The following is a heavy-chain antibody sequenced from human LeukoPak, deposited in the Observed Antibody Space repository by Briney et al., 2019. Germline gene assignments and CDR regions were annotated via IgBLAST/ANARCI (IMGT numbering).Heavy chain of an antibody. Sequence: ASVKVSCKASGYTFTSYGISWVRQAPRQGLEWMGWISAYNGNTNYAQKLQGRVTMTTDTSTSTAYMELRSLRSDDTAVYYCARGYYDSSGYYPTSYYFDYWGQGTLVTVSS. V-gene: IGHV1-18*01. D-gene: IGHD3-22*01. CDR3: ARGYYDSSGYYPTSYYFDY. CDR1: GYTFTSYG. CDR2: ISAYNGNT. J-gene: IGHJ4*02.